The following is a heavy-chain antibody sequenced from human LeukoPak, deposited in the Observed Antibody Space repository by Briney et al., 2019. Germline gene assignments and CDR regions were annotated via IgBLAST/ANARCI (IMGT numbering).Heavy chain of an antibody. CDR1: GFTVSTSY. CDR2: IYSGGST. CDR3: ARCKGIPFSGSYDY. Sequence: GGSLRLSCAASGFTVSTSYMSWVRQAPGKGLEWVSVIYSGGSTYYADSVKGRFNISRDNSKNTLYLQMNGLRVEGTAVYYCARCKGIPFSGSYDYWGQGTLVTVSS. D-gene: IGHD1-26*01. J-gene: IGHJ4*02. V-gene: IGHV3-53*01.